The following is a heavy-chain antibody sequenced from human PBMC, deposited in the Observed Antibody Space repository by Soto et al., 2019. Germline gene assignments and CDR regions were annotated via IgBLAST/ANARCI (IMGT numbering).Heavy chain of an antibody. CDR1: GGTFSSYA. J-gene: IGHJ6*02. Sequence: QVQLVQSGAEVKKPGSSVKVSCKAFGGTFSSYAISWVRQAPGQGLEWMGGIIPIFGTANYAQKFQGRVTITADKSTSTAYMELSSLRSEDTAVYYCARKNPYYYGSGTHYGMDVWGQGTTVTVSS. CDR3: ARKNPYYYGSGTHYGMDV. CDR2: IIPIFGTA. V-gene: IGHV1-69*06. D-gene: IGHD3-10*01.